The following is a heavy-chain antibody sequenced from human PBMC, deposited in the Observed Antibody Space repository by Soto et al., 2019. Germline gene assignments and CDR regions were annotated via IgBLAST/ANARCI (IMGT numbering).Heavy chain of an antibody. J-gene: IGHJ3*02. CDR1: GYTFTSYD. D-gene: IGHD3-10*01. CDR2: MNPNSGKT. CDR3: GSGINYYDSGDDAFDI. Sequence: QVQLVQSGAEVKKPGASVKVSCKASGYTFTSYDINWVRQATGHGLEWMGWMNPNSGKTGYAQKFQGRVTMTRNTSMSTAYMKLSSLRSEATAVYYGGSGINYYDSGDDAFDIWGQGTMVTVSS. V-gene: IGHV1-8*01.